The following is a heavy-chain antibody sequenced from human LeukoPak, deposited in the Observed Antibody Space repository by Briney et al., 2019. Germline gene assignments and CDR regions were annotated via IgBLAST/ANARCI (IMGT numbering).Heavy chain of an antibody. CDR3: AKGAYTSSGSLTYFDY. CDR1: GFTFGSYA. J-gene: IGHJ4*02. D-gene: IGHD6-13*01. V-gene: IGHV3-30*04. Sequence: PAGSLRLSCAASGFTFGSYAMRWVRQAPGKGLEWVGVICNSGSNKYYPDSVRGRFTISRDNSNNPLFLQTGSLGPEATRVYFCAKGAYTSSGSLTYFDYWGQGTLVTASS. CDR2: ICNSGSNK.